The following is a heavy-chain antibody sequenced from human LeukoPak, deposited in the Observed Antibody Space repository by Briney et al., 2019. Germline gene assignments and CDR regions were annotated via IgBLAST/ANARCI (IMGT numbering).Heavy chain of an antibody. V-gene: IGHV3-21*01. CDR3: TRDYYDSSGLPFDY. CDR2: ISSISHYI. Sequence: PGGSLRLSCAGSGYSFRSHSMNWVRQAPGKGLEWVSSISSISHYIYYADSVKGRFTISRDNAKNSLYLQMNSLRAEDTALYYCTRDYYDSSGLPFDYWGQGTLVTASS. D-gene: IGHD3-22*01. J-gene: IGHJ4*02. CDR1: GYSFRSHS.